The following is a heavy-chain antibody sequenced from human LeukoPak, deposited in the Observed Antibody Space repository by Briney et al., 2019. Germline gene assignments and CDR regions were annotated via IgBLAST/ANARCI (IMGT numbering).Heavy chain of an antibody. Sequence: SETLSLTCTVSGYSISSGFYWGWIRQPPGKGLEWIGNIDDGGNTYYNPSLKSRVTISVDTSKNQFSLKVNSVTAADTAVYPCARRGGAGLEFDYWGQGTLVTVSS. D-gene: IGHD3-10*01. CDR3: ARRGGAGLEFDY. CDR2: IDDGGNT. J-gene: IGHJ4*02. V-gene: IGHV4-38-2*02. CDR1: GYSISSGFY.